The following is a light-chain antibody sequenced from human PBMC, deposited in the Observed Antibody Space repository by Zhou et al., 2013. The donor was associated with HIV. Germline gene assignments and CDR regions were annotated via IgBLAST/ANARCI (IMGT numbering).Light chain of an antibody. V-gene: IGKV1-39*01. Sequence: DIQMTQSPSSLSASVGDRVTITCRASQSIGAYVNWYQQKPGEAPKVLVFAASNLQSGVPSRFGGSGSGTDFTLTISSLQPGDFATYYCQQSFSDPQTFGQGTKLEIK. CDR3: QQSFSDPQT. CDR2: AAS. CDR1: QSIGAY. J-gene: IGKJ2*01.